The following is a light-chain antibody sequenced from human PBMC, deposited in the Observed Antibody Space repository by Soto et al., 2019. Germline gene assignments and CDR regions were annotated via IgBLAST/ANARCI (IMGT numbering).Light chain of an antibody. CDR1: QSISRY. CDR3: QQNYRATPWT. V-gene: IGKV1-39*01. J-gene: IGKJ1*01. CDR2: AAS. Sequence: DIQMTQSPSYLSASVGDRITITWRASQSISRYLNWYQHKPGKAPKFLINAASSLERGVPSRFSGGGSGTDFTLNISSLQPDDFATYYCQQNYRATPWTFGQGTKVEVK.